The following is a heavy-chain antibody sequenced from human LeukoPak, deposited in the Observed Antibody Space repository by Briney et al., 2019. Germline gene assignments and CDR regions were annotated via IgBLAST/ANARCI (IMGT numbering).Heavy chain of an antibody. CDR2: LSGSGSST. CDR3: ARDRSTVTGHCTGDNCYAELG. D-gene: IGHD2-15*01. Sequence: PGGSLRLSCVASGFIFNKHAMSWVRQAPGKGLEWVSGLSGSGSSTDYADSVKGRFTVSRDNSKDILYLQMNRLRAEDTAVYYCARDRSTVTGHCTGDNCYAELGRGQGTQVIVSS. J-gene: IGHJ4*02. CDR1: GFIFNKHA. V-gene: IGHV3-23*01.